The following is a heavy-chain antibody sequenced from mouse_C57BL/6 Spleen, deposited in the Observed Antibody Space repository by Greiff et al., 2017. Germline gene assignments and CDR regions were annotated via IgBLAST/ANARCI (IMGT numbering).Heavy chain of an antibody. Sequence: VQLKESGGGLVKPGGSLKLSCAASGFTFSDYGMHWVRQAPEKGLEWVAYISSGSSTIYYADTVKGRFTISRDNAKNTLFLQMTSLRSEDTAMYYCARRIDGYYDYWGQGTTLTVFS. D-gene: IGHD2-3*01. J-gene: IGHJ2*01. CDR2: ISSGSSTI. CDR3: ARRIDGYYDY. CDR1: GFTFSDYG. V-gene: IGHV5-17*01.